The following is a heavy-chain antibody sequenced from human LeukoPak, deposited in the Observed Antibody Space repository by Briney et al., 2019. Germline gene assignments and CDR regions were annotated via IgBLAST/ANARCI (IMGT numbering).Heavy chain of an antibody. CDR2: IYYSGST. J-gene: IGHJ4*02. V-gene: IGHV4-39*07. D-gene: IGHD3-22*01. CDR1: GGSISSSSYY. CDR3: ARVEHGGSGYYYRRPPDDY. Sequence: SETLSLTCTVSGGSISSSSYYWGWIRQPPGKGLEWIGSIYYSGSTYYNPSLKSRVTISVDTSKNQFSLKLSSVTAADTAVYYCARVEHGGSGYYYRRPPDDYWGQGTLVTVSS.